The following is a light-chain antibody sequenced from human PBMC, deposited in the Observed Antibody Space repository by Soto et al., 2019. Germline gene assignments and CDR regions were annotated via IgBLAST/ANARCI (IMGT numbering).Light chain of an antibody. J-gene: IGLJ3*02. V-gene: IGLV1-44*01. CDR1: YSNIGTHT. Sequence: QSVLTQPPSASGTPGQRVTISGSGSYSNIGTHTVNWYQQLPGTAPKVLIYNDNQRPSGVPDRFSGSKSGTSASLAISGPQSEDEADYYCAAWDDSLSGWMFGGGTKLTVL. CDR2: NDN. CDR3: AAWDDSLSGWM.